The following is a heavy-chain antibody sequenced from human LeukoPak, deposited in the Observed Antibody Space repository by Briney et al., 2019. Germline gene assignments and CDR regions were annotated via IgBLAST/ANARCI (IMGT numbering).Heavy chain of an antibody. CDR3: ARIRGYSYGIDY. Sequence: GGSLRLSCASSGFTFSDYYMSWIRQAPGKGLESVSYISGSSSYTNYADSVKGRFTISRDNAKHSLYLQMNSLRAEDTAVYYCARIRGYSYGIDYWGQGTLVTVSS. CDR2: ISGSSSYT. CDR1: GFTFSDYY. D-gene: IGHD5-18*01. J-gene: IGHJ4*02. V-gene: IGHV3-11*03.